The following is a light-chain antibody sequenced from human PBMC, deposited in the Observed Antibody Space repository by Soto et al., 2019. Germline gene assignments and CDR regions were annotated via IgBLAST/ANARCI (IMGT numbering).Light chain of an antibody. V-gene: IGLV2-8*01. Sequence: QSVLTQPPSASGSPGQSVTISCTGTSSDVGGYNYVSWYQQHPGKAPKLMIYEVSKRSSGVPDRFSGSKSGNTASLTVSGLQAEDEADYYCSSYAGSNNQVFGGGTKVTVL. J-gene: IGLJ2*01. CDR1: SSDVGGYNY. CDR3: SSYAGSNNQV. CDR2: EVS.